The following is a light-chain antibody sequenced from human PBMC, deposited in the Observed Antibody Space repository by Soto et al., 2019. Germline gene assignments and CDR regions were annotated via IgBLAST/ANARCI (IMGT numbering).Light chain of an antibody. V-gene: IGKV1-39*01. J-gene: IGKJ2*01. CDR1: QSISNY. Sequence: DIQMTQSPSSLSASVGDRVTITCRASQSISNYLNWYQQKPGKAPKVLIYAASSLQSGVPSRFSGSGSGTDFTLTISSLQPEDFATYYCQQSYSTPQTFGHGTKLEIK. CDR2: AAS. CDR3: QQSYSTPQT.